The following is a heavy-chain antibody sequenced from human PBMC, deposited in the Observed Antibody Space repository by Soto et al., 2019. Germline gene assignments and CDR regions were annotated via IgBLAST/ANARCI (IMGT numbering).Heavy chain of an antibody. CDR2: ISSSSSYI. Sequence: PGGSLRLSCAASGFTFSSYSMNWVRQAPGKGLEWVSSISSSSSYIYYADSVKGRFTISRDNAKNSLYLQMNSLRAEDTAVYYCARLPDYYGVGFDYWGQGTLVTVSS. CDR1: GFTFSSYS. CDR3: ARLPDYYGVGFDY. J-gene: IGHJ4*02. V-gene: IGHV3-21*01. D-gene: IGHD1-26*01.